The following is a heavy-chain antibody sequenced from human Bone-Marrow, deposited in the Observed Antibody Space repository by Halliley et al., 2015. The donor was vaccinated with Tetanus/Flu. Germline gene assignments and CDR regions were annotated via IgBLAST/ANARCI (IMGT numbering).Heavy chain of an antibody. CDR3: AGGGSAGLHPDC. V-gene: IGHV3-7*04. D-gene: IGHD2-15*01. CDR2: RKEEGSEK. Sequence: WVANRKEEGSEKYYVDSVKGRFTISRDNSKRSLYLQMNSLRAEDPAVYYCAGGGSAGLHPDCWGRGTLVPVSS. J-gene: IGHJ4*02.